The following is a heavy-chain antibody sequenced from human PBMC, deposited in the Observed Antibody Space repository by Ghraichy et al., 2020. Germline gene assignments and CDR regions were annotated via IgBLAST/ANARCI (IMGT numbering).Heavy chain of an antibody. Sequence: GESLNISCAASGFTFSNFALNWVRQAPGKGLAWISYIRTSSDIYYADSVKGRFTISRDNAKNSLYLQMNSLRDEDTALYYCSRDSESTGGNLIFHYWVQGTLVTVSS. CDR1: GFTFSNFA. CDR3: SRDSESTGGNLIFHY. V-gene: IGHV3-48*02. D-gene: IGHD4-23*01. CDR2: IRTSSDI. J-gene: IGHJ4*02.